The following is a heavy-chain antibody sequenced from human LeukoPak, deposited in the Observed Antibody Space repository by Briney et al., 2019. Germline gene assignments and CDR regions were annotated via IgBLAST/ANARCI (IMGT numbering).Heavy chain of an antibody. CDR1: GFSLSTSGVG. Sequence: ESGPTLVNPPQTLTLTCTFSGFSLSTSGVGVGWIRQPPGKALEWLALIYWDDDKGYSPSLKSGLTITKDTSKNQVVLTMTNMDPVDTATYYCAHRSPGYCTSTSCSSGWFDPWGQGTLVTVSS. CDR2: IYWDDDK. J-gene: IGHJ5*02. V-gene: IGHV2-5*02. D-gene: IGHD2-2*01. CDR3: AHRSPGYCTSTSCSSGWFDP.